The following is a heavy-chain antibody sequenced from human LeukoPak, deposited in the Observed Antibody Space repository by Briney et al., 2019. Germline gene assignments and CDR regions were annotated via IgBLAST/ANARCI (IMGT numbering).Heavy chain of an antibody. CDR2: IYSGGGT. D-gene: IGHD4-17*01. V-gene: IGHV3-66*01. CDR3: ARERVDFGDWSRYYHYGMDV. J-gene: IGHJ6*02. Sequence: RTGGSLRLSCAASGFTFSSNYMTWVRKAPGKGLDWVSVIYSGGGTYYTDSVKGRFTISRDNSKNTLYLQMNSLRAEGTAVYYCARERVDFGDWSRYYHYGMDVWGQGTTVTVTS. CDR1: GFTFSSNY.